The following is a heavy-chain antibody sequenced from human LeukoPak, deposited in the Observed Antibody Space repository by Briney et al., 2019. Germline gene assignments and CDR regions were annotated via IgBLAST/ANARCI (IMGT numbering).Heavy chain of an antibody. CDR2: INSDGSST. J-gene: IGHJ6*03. Sequence: GGSLRLSCAASEFTFSSYWMHWVRQAPGKGLVWVSRINSDGSSTSYADSVKGRFTISRDNAKNTLYLQMNSLRAEDTAAYYCERVFAPPRKTYSVFWSGFYNPYYSYYRDVGGKGPTVTVSS. CDR1: EFTFSSYW. V-gene: IGHV3-74*01. CDR3: ERVFAPPRKTYSVFWSGFYNPYYSYYRDV. D-gene: IGHD3-3*01.